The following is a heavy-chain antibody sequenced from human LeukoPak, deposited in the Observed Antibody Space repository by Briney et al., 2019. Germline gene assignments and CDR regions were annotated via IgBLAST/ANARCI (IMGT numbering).Heavy chain of an antibody. Sequence: SQTLSLTCAISGDSVSSNSAAWNWIRQSPSRGLEWLGRTYYRSKWYNDYAVSVKSRITINPDTSKNQFSLQLNSVTPEDTAVYYCARDLYNSYGSRYYYYMDVWGKGTTVTVSS. CDR3: ARDLYNSYGSRYYYYMDV. J-gene: IGHJ6*03. CDR1: GDSVSSNSAA. CDR2: TYYRSKWYN. D-gene: IGHD5-18*01. V-gene: IGHV6-1*01.